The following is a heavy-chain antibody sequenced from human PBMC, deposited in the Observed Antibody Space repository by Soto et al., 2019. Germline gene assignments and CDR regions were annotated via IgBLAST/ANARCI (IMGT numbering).Heavy chain of an antibody. J-gene: IGHJ6*02. D-gene: IGHD4-4*01. CDR1: GFTLSSYD. V-gene: IGHV3-23*01. CDR2: IGSSGGGT. CDR3: VRHAKLTSVTANVGYYYGLDI. Sequence: GVSLRLSCGASGFTLSSYDMSWVRLAPGKGLEWVSVIGSSGGGTYYADSVKGRFTISRDNAKLYLQMSRLRAEDTALYMCVRHAKLTSVTANVGYYYGLDIWGQGTTVTVSS.